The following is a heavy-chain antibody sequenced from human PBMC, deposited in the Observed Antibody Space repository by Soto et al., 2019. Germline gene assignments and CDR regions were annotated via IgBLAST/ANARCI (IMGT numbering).Heavy chain of an antibody. J-gene: IGHJ6*03. CDR2: INSDGSST. D-gene: IGHD1-26*01. CDR1: GFTFSSYW. CDR3: PRWELTGDPPDYYFYMDV. Sequence: GGSLRLSCAASGFTFSSYWMHWVRQAPGKGLVWVSRINSDGSSTSYADSVKGRFTISRDNAKNTLYLQMNSLRAEDTAVYYCPRWELTGDPPDYYFYMDVWVKGTTVTVSS. V-gene: IGHV3-74*01.